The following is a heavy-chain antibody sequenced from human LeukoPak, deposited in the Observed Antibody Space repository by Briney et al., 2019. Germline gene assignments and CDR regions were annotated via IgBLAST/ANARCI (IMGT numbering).Heavy chain of an antibody. D-gene: IGHD6-19*01. Sequence: SGGSLRLSCAASGFTFDDSAMHWVRQVPGEGLEWVSGISWSSGSIAYADSVKGRFTISRENAKNSLYLQMNSLRAEDTALYYCAKGDPSGGWYYFDYWGQGTLVTVSS. CDR3: AKGDPSGGWYYFDY. V-gene: IGHV3-9*01. CDR2: ISWSSGSI. J-gene: IGHJ4*02. CDR1: GFTFDDSA.